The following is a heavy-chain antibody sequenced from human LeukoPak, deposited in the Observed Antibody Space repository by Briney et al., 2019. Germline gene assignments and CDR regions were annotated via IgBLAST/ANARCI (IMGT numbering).Heavy chain of an antibody. CDR2: ISAYNGNT. CDR3: AKSSYDFWSGQYNWFAP. J-gene: IGHJ5*02. V-gene: IGHV1-18*01. CDR1: GYTFTSCA. Sequence: ASVKVSCKASGYTFTSCAISWVRQAPGQGLEWMGWISAYNGNTNYAQKLQGRVTMTTDTSTSTGYMELRGLRSDDTAVYYCAKSSYDFWSGQYNWFAPWGQGTLVTVSS. D-gene: IGHD3-3*01.